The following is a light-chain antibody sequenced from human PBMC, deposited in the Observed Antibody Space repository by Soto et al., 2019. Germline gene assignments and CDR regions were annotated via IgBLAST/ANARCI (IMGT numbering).Light chain of an antibody. CDR3: SSYTSSGTQVL. J-gene: IGLJ2*01. V-gene: IGLV2-14*03. CDR1: STDIGGFIY. CDR2: NVN. Sequence: QPASVSGSPGQSITISCTGTSTDIGGFIYVSWYQQLPGEAPKLIIYNVNERPPRISNRFSGSKSGNTASLAISGLQAEDEAVYFCSSYTSSGTQVLFGGGTRLTVL.